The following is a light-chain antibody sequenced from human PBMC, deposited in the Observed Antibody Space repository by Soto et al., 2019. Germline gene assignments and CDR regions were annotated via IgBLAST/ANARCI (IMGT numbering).Light chain of an antibody. CDR1: SSDVGAYNY. J-gene: IGLJ3*02. Sequence: QSALTQPASVSGSPGQSITISCTGTSSDVGAYNYVSWYQQHPGKAPKLMIYEVSSRPSGVSNRFSGSKSGNTASLTISGLQAEDEADYYFASYTSSSTWVFGGGTKLTVL. CDR2: EVS. CDR3: ASYTSSSTWV. V-gene: IGLV2-14*01.